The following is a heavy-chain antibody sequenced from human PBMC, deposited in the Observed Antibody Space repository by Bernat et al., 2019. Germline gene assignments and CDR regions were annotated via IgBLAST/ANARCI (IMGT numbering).Heavy chain of an antibody. CDR1: GGSISSYY. J-gene: IGHJ4*02. V-gene: IGHV4-59*08. D-gene: IGHD3-22*01. Sequence: QVQLQESGPGLVKPSETLSLTCTVSGGSISSYYWSWIRQPPGKGLEWIGYISYNRTTNFTPSLKSGVTISVDTSKNQFSLKLSSVTAADTAVYYCARHLNPPACGYYYGNLYDYWGQGTLVTVSS. CDR2: ISYNRTT. CDR3: ARHLNPPACGYYYGNLYDY.